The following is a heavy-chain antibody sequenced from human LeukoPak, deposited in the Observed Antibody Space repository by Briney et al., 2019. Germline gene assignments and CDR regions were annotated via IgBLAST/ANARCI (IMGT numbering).Heavy chain of an antibody. Sequence: GASVKVSCKASGYTFTAYYMHWVRQAPGQGLEWMGWINPKSGGTNYAQKFQGRVTMTRDTSISRAYMELSRLRSDDTAVYYCARAGIAVAGDWFDPWGQGTLVTVSS. CDR1: GYTFTAYY. CDR3: ARAGIAVAGDWFDP. V-gene: IGHV1-2*02. CDR2: INPKSGGT. D-gene: IGHD6-19*01. J-gene: IGHJ5*02.